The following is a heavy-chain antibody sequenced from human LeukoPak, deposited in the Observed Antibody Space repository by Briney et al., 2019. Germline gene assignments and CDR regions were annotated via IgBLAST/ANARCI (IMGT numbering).Heavy chain of an antibody. Sequence: PGGSLRLSRAASGFTFSSHWMHWLRQAPGKGLVWVSLISSDGSSTTYADSVKGRFTISRDTAKNTLYLQMNSLRAEDTAVFYCARAGNSSSRRYLDYWGQGTLVTVSS. D-gene: IGHD6-6*01. V-gene: IGHV3-74*01. CDR1: GFTFSSHW. J-gene: IGHJ4*02. CDR2: ISSDGSST. CDR3: ARAGNSSSRRYLDY.